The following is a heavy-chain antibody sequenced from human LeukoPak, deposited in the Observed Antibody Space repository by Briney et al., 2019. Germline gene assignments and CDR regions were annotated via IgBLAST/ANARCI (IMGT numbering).Heavy chain of an antibody. J-gene: IGHJ4*02. CDR2: ISTSASTI. CDR3: ARRGTSRSSYYFDY. V-gene: IGHV3-48*03. CDR1: GFTFSSYE. Sequence: GGSLRLFCAASGFTFSSYEMNWVRQAPGKGLEWVSYISTSASTIYYADSVKGRFTSSRDNAKNSLYLQMNSLRAEDTAVYYCARRGTSRSSYYFDYWGQGTLVTVSS.